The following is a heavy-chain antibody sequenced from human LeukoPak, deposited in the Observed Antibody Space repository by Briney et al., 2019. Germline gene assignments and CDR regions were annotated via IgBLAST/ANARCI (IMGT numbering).Heavy chain of an antibody. D-gene: IGHD4-17*01. V-gene: IGHV3-11*04. J-gene: IGHJ6*03. Sequence: GGSLRLSCAAFGFTFSDYYMSWIRQAPGKGLEWVSYISSSGSTKYYADSVKGRFTISRDNAKNSLYLQMNSLRAEDTAVYYCTRDGNGDSDYYMDVWGKGTTVTVSS. CDR3: TRDGNGDSDYYMDV. CDR2: ISSSGSTK. CDR1: GFTFSDYY.